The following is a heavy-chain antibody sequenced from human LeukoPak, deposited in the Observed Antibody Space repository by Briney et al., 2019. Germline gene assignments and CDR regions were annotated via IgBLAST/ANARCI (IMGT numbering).Heavy chain of an antibody. CDR2: INHSGST. J-gene: IGHJ4*02. CDR3: ARDSSSSSYDY. Sequence: SETLSLTCAVYGGSFSGYYWSWIRQPPGKGLEWIGEINHSGSTNYNPSLKSRVTISVDTSKSQFSLKLSSVTAADTAVYYCARDSSSSSYDYWGQGTLVTVSS. CDR1: GGSFSGYY. V-gene: IGHV4-34*01. D-gene: IGHD6-13*01.